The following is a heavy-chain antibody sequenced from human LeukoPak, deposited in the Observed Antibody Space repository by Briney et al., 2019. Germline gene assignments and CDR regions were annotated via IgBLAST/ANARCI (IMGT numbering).Heavy chain of an antibody. CDR2: IYSGGST. Sequence: SGGSLRLSCAASGFTVSSNYMSWVRQAPGKGLEWVSVIYSGGSTYYAGSVKGRFTISRDNSKNTLYLQMNSLRAEDTAVYYCARTSPLTTVTYWGQGTLVTVSS. CDR1: GFTVSSNY. J-gene: IGHJ4*02. V-gene: IGHV3-53*01. D-gene: IGHD4-11*01. CDR3: ARTSPLTTVTY.